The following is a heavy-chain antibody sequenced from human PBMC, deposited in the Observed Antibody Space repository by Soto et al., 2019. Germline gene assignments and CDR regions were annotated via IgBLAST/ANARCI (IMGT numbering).Heavy chain of an antibody. Sequence: QITLKESGPTLVKPTQTLTLTCTFSGFSLSTRGAGVGWIRLPPGKALEWLALIYWDDDKSYSQSLKSKLTRSKHTSKNQVVLTMTNMDPVDTATYYCAQLGVGGSYYYCYGMDVWGQGTTVTASS. V-gene: IGHV2-5*02. CDR3: AQLGVGGSYYYCYGMDV. J-gene: IGHJ6*02. CDR2: IYWDDDK. CDR1: GFSLSTRGAG. D-gene: IGHD3-16*01.